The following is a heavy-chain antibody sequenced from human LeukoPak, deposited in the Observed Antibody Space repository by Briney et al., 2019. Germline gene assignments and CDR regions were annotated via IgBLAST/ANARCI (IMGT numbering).Heavy chain of an antibody. CDR3: ARDDTSAHFFDY. V-gene: IGHV3-21*01. CDR2: ISTSSSHM. CDR1: GFTFKIYS. Sequence: GGSLRLSCGAPGFTFKIYSMNWVRQAPGKGLEWVSSISTSSSHMYYADSVKGRFTISRDNAKNSLYLQMNTLRAEDTAVYYCARDDTSAHFFDYWGQGTLVTVSS. J-gene: IGHJ4*02. D-gene: IGHD3-10*01.